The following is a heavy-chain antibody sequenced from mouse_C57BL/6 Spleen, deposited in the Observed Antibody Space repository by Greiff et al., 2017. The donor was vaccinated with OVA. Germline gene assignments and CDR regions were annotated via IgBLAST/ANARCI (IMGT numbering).Heavy chain of an antibody. V-gene: IGHV1-82*01. CDR3: ARLDYGFAY. Sequence: VQRVESGPELVKPGASVKISCKASGYAFSSSWMNWVKQRPGKGLEWIGRIYPGDGDTNYNGKFKGKATLTADKSSSTAYMQLSSLTSEDSAVYFCARLDYGFAYWGQGTLVTVSA. CDR2: IYPGDGDT. CDR1: GYAFSSSW. J-gene: IGHJ3*01. D-gene: IGHD2-4*01.